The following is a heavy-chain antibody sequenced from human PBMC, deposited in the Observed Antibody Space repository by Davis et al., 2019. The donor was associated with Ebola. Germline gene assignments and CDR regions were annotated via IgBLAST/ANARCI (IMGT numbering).Heavy chain of an antibody. J-gene: IGHJ6*02. D-gene: IGHD5-12*01. V-gene: IGHV1-46*01. CDR2: INPSGGST. CDR1: GYTFTSYY. Sequence: AASVKVSCKASGYTFTSYYMHWVRQAPGQGLEWMGIINPSGGSTSYAQKFQGRVTMTRDTSTSTVYMELSSLRSEDTAVYYCARTSGYEYYYYYGMDVWGQGTTVTVSS. CDR3: ARTSGYEYYYYYGMDV.